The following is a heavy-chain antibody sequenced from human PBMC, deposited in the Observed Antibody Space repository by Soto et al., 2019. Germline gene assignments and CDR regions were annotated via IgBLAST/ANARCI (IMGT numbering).Heavy chain of an antibody. Sequence: QVQLVQSGAEVKKPGSSVKVSCKASGGTFSSYAISWVRQAPGQGLEWMGGIIPIFGTANYAQKFQGRVTITADESTSTAYMELSSLRSEHTAVYYCARWGCISTSCYGWLDPWGQGTLVTVSS. CDR3: ARWGCISTSCYGWLDP. CDR2: IIPIFGTA. J-gene: IGHJ5*02. V-gene: IGHV1-69*12. D-gene: IGHD2-2*01. CDR1: GGTFSSYA.